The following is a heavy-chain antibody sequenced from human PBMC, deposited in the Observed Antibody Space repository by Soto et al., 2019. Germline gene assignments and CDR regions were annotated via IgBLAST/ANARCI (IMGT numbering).Heavy chain of an antibody. D-gene: IGHD6-19*01. J-gene: IGHJ5*02. CDR2: IDPNSYNA. CDR1: GCTFTSYD. CDR3: ARAKYSSGWYSWFDP. V-gene: IGHV1-8*01. Sequence: AAVKVSRKSSGCTFTSYDKNWVGQATGQGLEWMGWIDPNSYNASYTQKFPRRVTITRTTSMSTAYMELSSLRSEDTAVYYCARAKYSSGWYSWFDPWGQGTLVTVSS.